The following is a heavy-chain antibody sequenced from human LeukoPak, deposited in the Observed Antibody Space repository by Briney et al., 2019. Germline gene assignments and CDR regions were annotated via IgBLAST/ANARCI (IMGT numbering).Heavy chain of an antibody. J-gene: IGHJ6*02. V-gene: IGHV3-23*01. D-gene: IGHD3-22*01. Sequence: GGSLRLSCAASGFTFSSYAMSWVRQAPGKGLAWVSAISGSGGSTYYADSVKGRFTISRDNSKNTLYPQMSSLRAEDTAVYYCAKVAESSYYYDSSGYYYGMDVWGQGTTVTVSS. CDR3: AKVAESSYYYDSSGYYYGMDV. CDR1: GFTFSSYA. CDR2: ISGSGGST.